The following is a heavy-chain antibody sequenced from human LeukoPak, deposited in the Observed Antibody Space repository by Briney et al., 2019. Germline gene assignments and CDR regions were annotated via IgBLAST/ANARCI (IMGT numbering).Heavy chain of an antibody. Sequence: AGGSLRLSCAASGFTFSNYYMSWVRQAPGKGLEWVAHINKDGSEKYYVDSVKGRFTISRDNAKNSLCLQMNSLRVEDTAVYYCARDKVTYWGRGTLVTVSS. CDR3: ARDKVTY. J-gene: IGHJ4*02. CDR1: GFTFSNYY. V-gene: IGHV3-7*01. CDR2: INKDGSEK.